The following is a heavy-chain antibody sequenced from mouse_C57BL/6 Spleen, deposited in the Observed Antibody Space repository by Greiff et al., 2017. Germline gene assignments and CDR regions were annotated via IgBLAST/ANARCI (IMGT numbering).Heavy chain of an antibody. Sequence: QVQLQQSGAELVRPGTSVTVSCKASGYAFTNYLIEWVKQRPGQGLEWIGVINPGSGGTNYNEKFKGKATLTADKSSSTAYMQLSSLTSEDSAVYFCARWGTTVLFHHGGQGTTRTVSS. CDR1: GYAFTNYL. D-gene: IGHD1-1*01. V-gene: IGHV1-54*01. CDR3: ARWGTTVLFHH. CDR2: INPGSGGT. J-gene: IGHJ2*01.